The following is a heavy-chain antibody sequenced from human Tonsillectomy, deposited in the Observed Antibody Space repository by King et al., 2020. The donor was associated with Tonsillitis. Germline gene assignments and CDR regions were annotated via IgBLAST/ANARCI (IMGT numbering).Heavy chain of an antibody. Sequence: VQLVESGAEVKKPGSSVKVSCKASGGAFSSYAINWVRQAPGQGLEWMGGIIPMFATANSAQKFQGRVTLTAAGSTSTAYMELSSLRSEDTAVYFCAGDPWEPQGYWGQGTLVTVSS. CDR2: IIPMFATA. D-gene: IGHD1-26*01. CDR1: GGAFSSYA. CDR3: AGDPWEPQGY. J-gene: IGHJ4*02. V-gene: IGHV1-69*01.